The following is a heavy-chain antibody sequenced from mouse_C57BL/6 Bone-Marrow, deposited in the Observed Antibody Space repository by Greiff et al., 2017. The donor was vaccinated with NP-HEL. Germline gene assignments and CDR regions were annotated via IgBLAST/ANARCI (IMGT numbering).Heavy chain of an antibody. J-gene: IGHJ3*01. D-gene: IGHD3-2*02. CDR1: GYTFTSYW. CDR2: IYPGNSDT. V-gene: IGHV1-5*01. Sequence: VQLKESGTVLARPGASVKMSCKTSGYTFTSYWMHWVKQRPGQGLEWIGAIYPGNSDTSYNQKFKGKAKLTAVTSASTPYMELSSLTNEDSAVYYCTRGSSGYLVAYWGQGTLVTVSA. CDR3: TRGSSGYLVAY.